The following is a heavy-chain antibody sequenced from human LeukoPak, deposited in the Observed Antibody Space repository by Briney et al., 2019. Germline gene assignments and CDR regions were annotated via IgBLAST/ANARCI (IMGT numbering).Heavy chain of an antibody. J-gene: IGHJ4*02. D-gene: IGHD5-12*01. CDR1: GYTFTSYG. V-gene: IGHV1-2*02. CDR2: INPSSGCT. Sequence: ASVKVSCKASGYTFTSYGISWVRQAPGQGLEWMGGINPSSGCTNYAQKFQARVTMTRDTSISTAYMELSRLASDDTAVYYCARRGYSAYDIAYWGQGTLVTVSS. CDR3: ARRGYSAYDIAY.